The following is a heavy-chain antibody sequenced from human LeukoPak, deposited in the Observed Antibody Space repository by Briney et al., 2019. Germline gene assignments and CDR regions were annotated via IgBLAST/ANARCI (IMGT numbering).Heavy chain of an antibody. CDR1: GGSISSSNW. J-gene: IGHJ6*02. Sequence: SETLSLTCAVSGGSISSSNWWSWARQPPGKGLEWIGEIYHSGSTNYNPSLKSRVTISVDKSKNQFSLKLSSVTAADTAVYYCARASIVVVVAATRGGYYGMDVWGQGTTVTVSS. D-gene: IGHD2-15*01. CDR3: ARASIVVVVAATRGGYYGMDV. V-gene: IGHV4-4*02. CDR2: IYHSGST.